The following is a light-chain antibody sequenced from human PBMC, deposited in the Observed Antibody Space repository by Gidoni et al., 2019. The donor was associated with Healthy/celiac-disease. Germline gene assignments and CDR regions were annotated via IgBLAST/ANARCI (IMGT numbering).Light chain of an antibody. Sequence: VFTHSPVTLTLSPGEIATLSCRASLSISSSYLAWYQQKPGQAPRLLIYGASSRATGIPDRFRGSGSGTDFTLTISRLEPEDFAVYYCQQYGSSPRTFGQGTKVEIK. J-gene: IGKJ1*01. CDR1: LSISSSY. V-gene: IGKV3-20*01. CDR2: GAS. CDR3: QQYGSSPRT.